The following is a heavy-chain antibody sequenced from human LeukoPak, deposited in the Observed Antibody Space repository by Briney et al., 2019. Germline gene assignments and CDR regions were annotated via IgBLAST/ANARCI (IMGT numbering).Heavy chain of an antibody. CDR3: AKSSSGWAEFDY. CDR2: ISGNGYVT. D-gene: IGHD6-19*01. CDR1: GFTVSSNY. J-gene: IGHJ4*02. V-gene: IGHV3-23*01. Sequence: GGSLRLSCAASGFTVSSNYMSWVRQAPGKGLEWVSAISGNGYVTHYADSVRGRFTISRDNSKNTMSLQMNSLRAADTAVYYCAKSSSGWAEFDYWGQGTLVTVSS.